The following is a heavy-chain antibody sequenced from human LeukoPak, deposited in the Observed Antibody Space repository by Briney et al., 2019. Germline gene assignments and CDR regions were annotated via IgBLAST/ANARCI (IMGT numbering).Heavy chain of an antibody. CDR2: VYYTGST. Sequence: SETLSLTCTVSGNSISSDYYWGWIRQPPGKGLEWIGYVYYTGSTNYNPSLKSRVSISVDTSKNQFSLKLRSVSAADTAVYYCVRDGYSGHDALWGQGTLVTVSS. CDR1: GNSISSDYY. V-gene: IGHV4-61*01. J-gene: IGHJ4*02. D-gene: IGHD5-12*01. CDR3: VRDGYSGHDAL.